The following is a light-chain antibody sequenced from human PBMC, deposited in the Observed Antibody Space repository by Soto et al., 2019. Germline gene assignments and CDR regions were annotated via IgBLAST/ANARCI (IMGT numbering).Light chain of an antibody. CDR3: QQAASFPFT. V-gene: IGKV1-12*01. CDR2: AAS. Sequence: DIQMTQSPSSVSASVGDRITITCRASQDISDWLGWYQQKPGEAPKLLIYAASSLQSGVSSRFSGGGSGTTFTLTVTSLQPEDSAVYYCQQAASFPFTFGPGTRVTIK. J-gene: IGKJ3*01. CDR1: QDISDW.